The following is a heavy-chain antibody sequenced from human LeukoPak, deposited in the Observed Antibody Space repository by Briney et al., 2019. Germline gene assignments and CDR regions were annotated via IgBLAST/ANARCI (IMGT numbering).Heavy chain of an antibody. CDR2: IYYSGST. Sequence: PSETLSLTCTVSGGSISSYYWTWIRQPPGKGLEWIGYIYYSGSTNYNPSLKSRVSISADTSKNQFSLHLTSVTAADTAVYYCAKNGQSGFSFDPWGQGTLVTVSS. J-gene: IGHJ5*02. CDR1: GGSISSYY. D-gene: IGHD1-26*01. CDR3: AKNGQSGFSFDP. V-gene: IGHV4-59*12.